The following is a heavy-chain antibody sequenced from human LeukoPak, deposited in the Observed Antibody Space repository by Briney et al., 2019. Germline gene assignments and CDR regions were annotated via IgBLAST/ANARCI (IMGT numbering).Heavy chain of an antibody. Sequence: ASVKVSCKASGYTFTGYYMHWVRQPPGQGLEWMGWINPNSGGTIYVEKFQGRVTMTRDMSINTDYMELSSLRPDDTAVYYCARGAEDSSVYCSGLYYWGQGTLVTVSS. CDR2: INPNSGGT. CDR3: ARGAEDSSVYCSGLYY. CDR1: GYTFTGYY. V-gene: IGHV1-2*02. J-gene: IGHJ4*02. D-gene: IGHD3-22*01.